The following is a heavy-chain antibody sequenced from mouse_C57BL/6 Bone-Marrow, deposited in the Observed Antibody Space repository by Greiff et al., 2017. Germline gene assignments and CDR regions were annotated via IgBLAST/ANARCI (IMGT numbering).Heavy chain of an antibody. CDR1: GYAFSSSW. CDR3: ARWWLLRGVDY. D-gene: IGHD2-3*01. CDR2: IYPGDGDT. V-gene: IGHV1-82*01. Sequence: QVQLQQSGPELVKPGASVKISCKASGYAFSSSWMNWVKQRPGKGLEWIGRIYPGDGDTNYNGKFKGKATLTADKSSSTAYMQLSSLTSEDSAVYFCARWWLLRGVDYWGQGTSVTVSS. J-gene: IGHJ4*01.